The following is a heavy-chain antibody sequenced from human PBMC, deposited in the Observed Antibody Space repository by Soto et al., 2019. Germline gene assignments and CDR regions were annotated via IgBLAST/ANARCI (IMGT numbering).Heavy chain of an antibody. CDR1: GFTFSSYW. D-gene: IGHD2-15*01. CDR3: VRTSLVVAAATREDY. V-gene: IGHV3-74*01. CDR2: INSDGSST. Sequence: EVQLVESGGGLVQPGGSLRLSCAASGFTFSSYWMHWVRQAPGKGLVWVSRINSDGSSTSYADSVKGRFTISRDNAKNTWYLQMNSLRAEDTAVYYCVRTSLVVAAATREDYWGQGTLVTVSS. J-gene: IGHJ4*02.